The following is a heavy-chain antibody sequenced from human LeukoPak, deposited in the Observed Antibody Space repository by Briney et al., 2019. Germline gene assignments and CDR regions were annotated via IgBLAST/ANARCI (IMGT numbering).Heavy chain of an antibody. CDR1: RYTFTDYY. Sequence: ASVKLSCKTSRYTFTDYYIHWVRQAPGQGLEWMGWINPNSGETNSAQKFQGRVTMTGDTSISTAYMELRRVTSDDTAVYYCARDRDYSNTERGFDYWGQGTLVTVSS. D-gene: IGHD4-11*01. V-gene: IGHV1-2*02. CDR3: ARDRDYSNTERGFDY. CDR2: INPNSGET. J-gene: IGHJ4*02.